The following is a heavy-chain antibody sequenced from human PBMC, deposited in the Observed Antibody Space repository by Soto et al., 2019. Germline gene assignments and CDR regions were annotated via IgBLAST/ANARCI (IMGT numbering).Heavy chain of an antibody. CDR3: ARRVGATTADY. CDR2: ISSSSSYI. CDR1: GFTFSSYS. V-gene: IGHV3-21*01. J-gene: IGHJ4*02. Sequence: EVQLVESGGGLVKPGGSLRLSCAASGFTFSSYSMNWFRQAPGKGLEWVSSISSSSSYIYYADSVKGRFTISRDNAKNSLYLQMNSLRAEDTAVYYCARRVGATTADYWGQGTLVTVSS. D-gene: IGHD1-26*01.